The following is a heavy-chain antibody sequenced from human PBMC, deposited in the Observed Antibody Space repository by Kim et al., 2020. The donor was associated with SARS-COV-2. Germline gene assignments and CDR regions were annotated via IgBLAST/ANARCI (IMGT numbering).Heavy chain of an antibody. CDR1: GFTFSSYS. V-gene: IGHV3-21*01. D-gene: IGHD6-19*01. J-gene: IGHJ4*02. Sequence: GGSLRLSCAASGFTFSSYSMNWVRQAPGKGLEWISSISSSGSYICYADSMKGRFTISRDNARASLYLQMNSLRAEDTAVYYCARVLTSGWSYFDYWGQGTLVTVSS. CDR3: ARVLTSGWSYFDY. CDR2: ISSSGSYI.